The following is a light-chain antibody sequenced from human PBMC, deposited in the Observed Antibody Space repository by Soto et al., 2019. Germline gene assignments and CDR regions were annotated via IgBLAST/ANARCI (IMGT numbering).Light chain of an antibody. V-gene: IGLV1-47*02. J-gene: IGLJ2*01. Sequence: QSVLTQPPSASGTPGQRLTISCSGSSSNIGSNYVYWYQQLPGTAPKLLIYSNTQRPSGVPDRFSGSKSGTSASLAIRGLRSEDEADYYCASWDDRLSGRLFGGGTKLTVL. CDR1: SSNIGSNY. CDR3: ASWDDRLSGRL. CDR2: SNT.